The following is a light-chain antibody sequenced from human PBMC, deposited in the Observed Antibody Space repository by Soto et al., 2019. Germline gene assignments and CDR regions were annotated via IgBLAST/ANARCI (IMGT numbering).Light chain of an antibody. J-gene: IGLJ3*02. CDR2: GNS. CDR1: SSNIGAGYD. V-gene: IGLV1-40*03. Sequence: QAVVTQPPSVSEAPGQRVTISCTGSSSNIGAGYDVHWYQQLPGTAPKLLISGNSNRPSGVPDRFSGSKSGASASLAITGLQGEDEADYYCQSYDSSLSGWVFGGGTKLTVL. CDR3: QSYDSSLSGWV.